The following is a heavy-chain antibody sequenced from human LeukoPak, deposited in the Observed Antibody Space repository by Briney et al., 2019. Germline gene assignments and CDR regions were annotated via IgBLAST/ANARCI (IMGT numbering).Heavy chain of an antibody. CDR1: GFTFSSYA. V-gene: IGHV3-30-3*01. Sequence: GRSLRLSCAASGFTFSSYAMHWVRQTPGKGLEWVAVISYDGSNKYYADSVKGRFTISRDNSKNTLYLQMNSLRAEDTAVYYCAKDQADDIANWGQGTLVTVSS. J-gene: IGHJ4*02. D-gene: IGHD3-9*01. CDR3: AKDQADDIAN. CDR2: ISYDGSNK.